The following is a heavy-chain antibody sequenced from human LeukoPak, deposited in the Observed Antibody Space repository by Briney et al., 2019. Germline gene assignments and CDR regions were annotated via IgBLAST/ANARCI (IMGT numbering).Heavy chain of an antibody. D-gene: IGHD5-12*01. J-gene: IGHJ5*01. CDR2: INPNSGDT. CDR3: ARGRGYSGHDPRWFDP. CDR1: GYTFTDYY. V-gene: IGHV1-2*02. Sequence: ASVKVSCKASGYTFTDYYLHWVRQAPGQGFEWMGWINPNSGDTNYAQKFQGRVTMTRDTSISTAHMEMSRLRSDDTAVYYCARGRGYSGHDPRWFDPWGQGTLVTVSS.